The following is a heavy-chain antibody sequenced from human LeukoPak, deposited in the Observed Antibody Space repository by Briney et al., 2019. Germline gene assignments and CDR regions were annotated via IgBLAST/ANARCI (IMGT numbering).Heavy chain of an antibody. CDR1: GFTFGDYA. D-gene: IGHD3-16*01. J-gene: IGHJ4*02. V-gene: IGHV3-49*04. CDR2: IRSKAYGGTT. Sequence: GGSLRLSCTASGFTFGDYAMSWVRQAPGKGLEWVGFIRSKAYGGTTEYAASVKGRFTISRDDSKSIAYLQMNSLKTEDTAVYFCVRQHDYVTNLPHYWGQGTLVTVSS. CDR3: VRQHDYVTNLPHY.